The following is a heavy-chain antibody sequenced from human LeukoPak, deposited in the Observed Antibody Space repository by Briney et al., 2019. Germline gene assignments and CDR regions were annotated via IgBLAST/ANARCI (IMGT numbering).Heavy chain of an antibody. CDR1: GDTFSSYA. Sequence: GASVKVSCKASGDTFSSYAISWVRQAPGQGLEWMGGIIPIFGTANYAQKFQGRVTITADESTSTGYMELSSLRSEDTAVYYCARSADAYYDFWSGYSNLYYFDYWGQGTLVTVSS. V-gene: IGHV1-69*01. J-gene: IGHJ4*02. D-gene: IGHD3-3*01. CDR2: IIPIFGTA. CDR3: ARSADAYYDFWSGYSNLYYFDY.